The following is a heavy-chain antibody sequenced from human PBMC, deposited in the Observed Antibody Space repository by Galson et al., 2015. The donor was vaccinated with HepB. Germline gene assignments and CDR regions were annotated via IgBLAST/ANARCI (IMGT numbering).Heavy chain of an antibody. D-gene: IGHD2-2*02. CDR2: IDPSDSYT. CDR3: ARRYCSSTSCYKDDAFDI. J-gene: IGHJ3*02. CDR1: GYSLTSYW. V-gene: IGHV5-10-1*01. Sequence: QSGAEVKKPGESLRISCKGSGYSLTSYWISWVRQMPGKGLEWMGRIDPSDSYTNYSPSFQGHVTISADKSISTAYLQWSSLKASDTAMYYCARRYCSSTSCYKDDAFDIWGQGTMVTVSS.